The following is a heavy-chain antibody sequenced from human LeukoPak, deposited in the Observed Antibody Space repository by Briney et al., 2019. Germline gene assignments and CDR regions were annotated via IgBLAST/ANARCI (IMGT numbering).Heavy chain of an antibody. J-gene: IGHJ3*01. CDR1: GGSISSYY. Sequence: SETLSLTCTVSGGSISSYYWSWIRQPPGKGLEWIEYIYYSGSTNYNPSLKSRVTISVDTSKNQFSLKLSSVTAADTAVYYCAREQTTVTTAGAFDVWGQGTLVTASS. V-gene: IGHV4-59*01. CDR3: AREQTTVTTAGAFDV. CDR2: IYYSGST. D-gene: IGHD4-17*01.